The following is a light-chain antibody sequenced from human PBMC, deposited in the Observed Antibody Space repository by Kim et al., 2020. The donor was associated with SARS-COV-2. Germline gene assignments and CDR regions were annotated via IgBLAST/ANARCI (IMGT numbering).Light chain of an antibody. CDR3: QQSYSTPFT. CDR2: AAS. Sequence: DIQMTHSPSSLSASVGDRVTITCRASQSISSYLNWYQQKPGKAPKLLIYAASSLQSGVPSRFSGSGSGTDFTLTISSLQPEDFATYYCQQSYSTPFTFGGGTKLEI. CDR1: QSISSY. J-gene: IGKJ4*01. V-gene: IGKV1-39*01.